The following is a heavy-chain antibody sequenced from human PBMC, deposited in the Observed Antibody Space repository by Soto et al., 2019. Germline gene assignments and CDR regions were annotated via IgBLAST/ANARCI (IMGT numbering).Heavy chain of an antibody. CDR2: IKSKTDGGTT. CDR1: GFTLSNAW. D-gene: IGHD6-19*01. J-gene: IGHJ4*02. V-gene: IGHV3-15*07. Sequence: EVQLVESGGGLIKPGGSLRLSCAASGFTLSNAWKNWVRQAPGKGLEWVDRIKSKTDGGTTDYAAPVKGRFTISRDDSKNTLYLQMNSLKTEDTAVYYCTTDPGSGWYGPGFPFDYWGQGTLVTVTS. CDR3: TTDPGSGWYGPGFPFDY.